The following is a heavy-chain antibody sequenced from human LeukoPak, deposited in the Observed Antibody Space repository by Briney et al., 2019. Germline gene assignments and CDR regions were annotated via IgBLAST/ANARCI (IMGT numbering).Heavy chain of an antibody. D-gene: IGHD2-2*01. CDR3: ATMGTVVVPAVPFDY. CDR2: FDPEDGET. Sequence: ASVKVSCKVSGYTLTELSMHWVRQAPGKGLEWMGGFDPEDGETIYAQKFQGRVTMTEDTSTDTAYMELSSLRSEDTAVYYCATMGTVVVPAVPFDYWGQGTLVTVSS. J-gene: IGHJ4*02. V-gene: IGHV1-24*01. CDR1: GYTLTELS.